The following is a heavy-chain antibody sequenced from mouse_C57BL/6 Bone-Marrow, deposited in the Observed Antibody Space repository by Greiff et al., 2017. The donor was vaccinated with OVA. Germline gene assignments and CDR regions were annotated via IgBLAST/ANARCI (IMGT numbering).Heavy chain of an antibody. CDR2: IDPENGDT. CDR1: GFNIKDDY. Sequence: EVQLQESGAELVRPGASVKLSCTASGFNIKDDYMHWVKQRPEQGLEWIGWIDPENGDTEYASKFQGKATITADTSSNTAYLQLSSLTSEDTAVYYCTLYDGYYGYFDVWGTGTTVTVSS. J-gene: IGHJ1*03. V-gene: IGHV14-4*01. D-gene: IGHD2-3*01. CDR3: TLYDGYYGYFDV.